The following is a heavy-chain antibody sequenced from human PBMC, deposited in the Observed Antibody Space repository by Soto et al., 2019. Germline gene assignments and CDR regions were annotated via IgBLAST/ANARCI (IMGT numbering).Heavy chain of an antibody. D-gene: IGHD1-26*01. Sequence: QLQLQESGPGLVKPSETLSLTCTVSGGSFSSSSYYWGWIRQPPGKGLEWIGRIYYSGSTYYNPSLRSRVTISVDTSNNQFSLKLSSVTAADTAVYYCARRGGVGATTYDYWGQGTLVTVSS. J-gene: IGHJ4*02. V-gene: IGHV4-39*01. CDR1: GGSFSSSSYY. CDR3: ARRGGVGATTYDY. CDR2: IYYSGST.